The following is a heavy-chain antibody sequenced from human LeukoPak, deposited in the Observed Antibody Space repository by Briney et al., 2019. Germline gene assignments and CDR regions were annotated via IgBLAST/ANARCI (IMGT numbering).Heavy chain of an antibody. CDR1: GGSISSYY. V-gene: IGHV4-4*07. J-gene: IGHJ3*02. D-gene: IGHD2-2*01. CDR2: IYTSGST. Sequence: SETLSLTCTVSGGSISSYYWSWIRQPAGKGLEWIGRIYTSGSTNYNPSLKSRVTMSVDTSKNQFSLKLSSVTAADTAVYYCARERTGKGIVVVPAAGDAFDIWGQGTMVTVPS. CDR3: ARERTGKGIVVVPAAGDAFDI.